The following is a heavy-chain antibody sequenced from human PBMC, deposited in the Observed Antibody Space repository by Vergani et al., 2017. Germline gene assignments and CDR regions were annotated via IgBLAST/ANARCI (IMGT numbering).Heavy chain of an antibody. D-gene: IGHD5-24*01. V-gene: IGHV3-74*01. CDR1: GFNFSSYW. CDR2: INSDGSST. Sequence: EVQLVESGGGLVQPGGSLRLSCAASGFNFSSYWMHWVRQAPGKGLVWVSRINSDGSSTSYADSVKGRFTISRDNAKNTLYLQMNSLRAEDTAVYYCASDTRDGRYYYYGMDVWGQGTTVTVSS. CDR3: ASDTRDGRYYYYGMDV. J-gene: IGHJ6*02.